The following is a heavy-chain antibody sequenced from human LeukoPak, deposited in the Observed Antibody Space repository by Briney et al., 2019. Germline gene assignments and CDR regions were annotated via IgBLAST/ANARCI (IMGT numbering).Heavy chain of an antibody. CDR2: ISNDGSNK. CDR3: AKETGRWELE. D-gene: IGHD1-26*01. CDR1: GSTFSSFG. Sequence: GGSLRLSCAASGSTFSSFGIHWVRQAPAMGLEWVAVISNDGSNKFYADSVKGRFTISRDNSKNTLYLHMNSLRAEDTAVYYCAKETGRWELEWGQGTLVTVSS. J-gene: IGHJ4*02. V-gene: IGHV3-30*18.